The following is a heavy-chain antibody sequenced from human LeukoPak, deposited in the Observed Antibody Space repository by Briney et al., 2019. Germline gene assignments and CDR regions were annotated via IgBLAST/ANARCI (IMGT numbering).Heavy chain of an antibody. J-gene: IGHJ4*02. CDR3: ARGPRLYSRSWAY. CDR2: INHSGST. D-gene: IGHD6-6*01. V-gene: IGHV4-34*01. CDR1: GGSFSGYY. Sequence: SETLSLTCAVYGGSFSGYYWSWIRQPPGKGLEWIGEINHSGSTNYNPSLKSRVTIPVDTSKNQFSLKLSSVTAADTAVYYCARGPRLYSRSWAYWGQGTLVTVSS.